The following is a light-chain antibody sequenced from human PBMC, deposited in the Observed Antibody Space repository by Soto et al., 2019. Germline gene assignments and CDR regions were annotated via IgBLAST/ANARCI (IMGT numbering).Light chain of an antibody. CDR3: QQYNNWPWT. V-gene: IGKV3-15*01. CDR1: QSVSSN. Sequence: EIVMTQSPATLSMSPGERATLSCRASQSVSSNLAWYQQKPGQAPRLLIYGASTRATGIPARFSGSGSGTEFALTISSLQSEDCAVYYCQQYNNWPWTFGQGTKVESK. CDR2: GAS. J-gene: IGKJ1*01.